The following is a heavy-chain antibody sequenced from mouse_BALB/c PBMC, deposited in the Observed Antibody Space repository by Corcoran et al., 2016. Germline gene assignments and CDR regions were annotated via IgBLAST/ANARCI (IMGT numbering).Heavy chain of an antibody. D-gene: IGHD2-10*02. Sequence: QIQLQQSGPELVKPGASVRISCKASGYTSTDYFINWVKQKPGQGLEWIGWIYPGSGNIKYNEKFKGKATLTVDTSSSTAYMQLSSLTSEDTAVYFCARGYGNYYFDYWGQGTTLTVSS. CDR3: ARGYGNYYFDY. J-gene: IGHJ2*01. CDR2: IYPGSGNI. CDR1: GYTSTDYF. V-gene: IGHV1-84*02.